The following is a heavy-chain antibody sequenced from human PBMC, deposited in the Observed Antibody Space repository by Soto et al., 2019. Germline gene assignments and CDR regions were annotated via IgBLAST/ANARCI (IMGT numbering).Heavy chain of an antibody. V-gene: IGHV3-23*01. CDR1: GFTFSSYA. J-gene: IGHJ6*02. CDR2: ISGSGGST. Sequence: GGSLRLSCAASGFTFSSYAMRWVRQAPGKGLEWVSAISGSGGSTYYADSVKGRFTISRDNSKNTLYLQMNSLRAEDTALYYCAKGRSYYYYYGVDVWGQGTTVTVSS. CDR3: AKGRSYYYYYGVDV.